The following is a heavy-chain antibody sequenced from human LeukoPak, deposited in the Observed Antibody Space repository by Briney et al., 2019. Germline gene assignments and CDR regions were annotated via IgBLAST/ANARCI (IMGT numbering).Heavy chain of an antibody. Sequence: GGSLRLSCAASGFTFSSYAMSWVRQAPGKGLGWVSAISGSGGSTYYADSVKGRFTISRDNSKNTLYLQMNSLRAEDTAVYYCASLPPGSYAYTYCGGDCYFDYWGQGTLVTVSS. J-gene: IGHJ4*02. CDR1: GFTFSSYA. V-gene: IGHV3-23*01. CDR2: ISGSGGST. D-gene: IGHD2-21*02. CDR3: ASLPPGSYAYTYCGGDCYFDY.